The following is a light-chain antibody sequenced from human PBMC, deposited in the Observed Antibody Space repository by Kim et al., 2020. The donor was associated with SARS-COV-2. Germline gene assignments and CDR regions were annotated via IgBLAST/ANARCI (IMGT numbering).Light chain of an antibody. CDR2: GAL. CDR3: QQYSDKIS. J-gene: IGKJ5*01. CDR1: QTIGNI. Sequence: SVSPGKRVTFTCRASQTIGNILAWYQQRPGQAPRLLIYGALTRATGISARFSGSESGTDFTLTISSLQPEGFAIYLCQQYSDKISFGQGTRLEIK. V-gene: IGKV3-15*01.